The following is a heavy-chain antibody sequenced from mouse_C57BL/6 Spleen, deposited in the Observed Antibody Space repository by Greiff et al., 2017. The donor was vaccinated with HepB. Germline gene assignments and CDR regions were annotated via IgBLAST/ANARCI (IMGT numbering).Heavy chain of an antibody. D-gene: IGHD1-1*01. CDR3: ARPFYYGSSPPGFAY. CDR1: GYTFTSYW. J-gene: IGHJ3*01. Sequence: QVQLQQPGAELVMPGASVKLSCKASGYTFTSYWMHWVKQRPGQGLEWIGEIDPSASYTNYNQKFKGKSTLTVDKSSSTAYMQLSSLTSEDSAVYYCARPFYYGSSPPGFAYWGQGTLVTVSA. V-gene: IGHV1-69*01. CDR2: IDPSASYT.